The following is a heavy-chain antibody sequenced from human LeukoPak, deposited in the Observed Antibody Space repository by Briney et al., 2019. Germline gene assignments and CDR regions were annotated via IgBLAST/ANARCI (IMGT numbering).Heavy chain of an antibody. D-gene: IGHD3-22*01. Sequence: GGSLRLSCAASGFTFSSYAMSWVRQAPGKGLEWVSGISGSGGNTYYPDSVKGRFTISRDNSKNTLYLQMNSLRAEDTAVYYCAKGRDRSGYYWFDPWGQGTLVTVSS. CDR3: AKGRDRSGYYWFDP. J-gene: IGHJ5*02. CDR2: ISGSGGNT. V-gene: IGHV3-23*01. CDR1: GFTFSSYA.